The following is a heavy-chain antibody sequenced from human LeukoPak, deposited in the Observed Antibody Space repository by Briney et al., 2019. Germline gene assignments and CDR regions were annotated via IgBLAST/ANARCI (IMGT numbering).Heavy chain of an antibody. Sequence: GGSLRLSCAASGFTVSSNYMSWVRQAPGKGLEWVSVIYSGGSTYYADSVKGRFTISRDNSKNTLYLQINSLRAEDTAVYYCARGGFWSGYSNHFGYWGQGTLVTVSS. CDR3: ARGGFWSGYSNHFGY. CDR2: IYSGGST. J-gene: IGHJ4*02. D-gene: IGHD3-3*01. V-gene: IGHV3-53*01. CDR1: GFTVSSNY.